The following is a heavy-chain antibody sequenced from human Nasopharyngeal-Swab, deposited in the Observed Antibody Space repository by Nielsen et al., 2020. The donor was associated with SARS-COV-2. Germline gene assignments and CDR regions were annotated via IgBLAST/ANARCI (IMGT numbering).Heavy chain of an antibody. J-gene: IGHJ4*02. Sequence: GESLKISCAASGFTFSSYWIHWVRQAPGKGLVWVSRLDTDGITANYADSVKGRFTISSDNANNTVYLQMNSLRAEDTAVYYCTRGCGGDCHGIDYWGRGTLVTVSS. CDR3: TRGCGGDCHGIDY. CDR2: LDTDGITA. D-gene: IGHD2-21*02. CDR1: GFTFSSYW. V-gene: IGHV3-74*01.